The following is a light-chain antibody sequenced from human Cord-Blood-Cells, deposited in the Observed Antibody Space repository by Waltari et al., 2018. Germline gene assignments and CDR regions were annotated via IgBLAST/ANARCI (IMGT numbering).Light chain of an antibody. Sequence: AIRMAQSPSPFSAPTGDRVTLTCRASQGISSYLAWYQQKPGKAPKLLIYAASTLQSGVPSRFSGSGSGTDFTLTISCLQSEDFATYYCQQYYSYPYSFGQGTKLEIK. CDR1: QGISSY. V-gene: IGKV1-8*01. CDR3: QQYYSYPYS. J-gene: IGKJ2*03. CDR2: AAS.